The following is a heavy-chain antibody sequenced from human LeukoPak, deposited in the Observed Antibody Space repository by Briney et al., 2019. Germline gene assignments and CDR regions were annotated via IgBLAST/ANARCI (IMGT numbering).Heavy chain of an antibody. Sequence: ASVKVSCKASGYSFINYGISWVRQAPGQGLEWMGWISVNNGDTNFAQKLQGRVTMTTETSTSTACMELRSLRSDDTAVYYCAREGYTSGFPFDIWGQGTMVTVSS. CDR1: GYSFINYG. CDR3: AREGYTSGFPFDI. V-gene: IGHV1-18*01. D-gene: IGHD6-19*01. CDR2: ISVNNGDT. J-gene: IGHJ3*02.